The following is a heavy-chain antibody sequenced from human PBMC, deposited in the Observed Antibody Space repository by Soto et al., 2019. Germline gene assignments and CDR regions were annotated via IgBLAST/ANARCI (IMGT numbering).Heavy chain of an antibody. CDR2: IYYSGST. CDR3: ARVIPYSNLPYPYFDY. J-gene: IGHJ4*02. CDR1: GGYISSGGYY. Sequence: SETLSLTCTVSGGYISSGGYYWSWIRQHPGKGLEWIGYIYYSGSTYYNPSLKSRVTISVDTSKNQFSLKLSSVTAADTAVYYCARVIPYSNLPYPYFDYWGQGTLVTVSS. V-gene: IGHV4-31*03. D-gene: IGHD6-13*01.